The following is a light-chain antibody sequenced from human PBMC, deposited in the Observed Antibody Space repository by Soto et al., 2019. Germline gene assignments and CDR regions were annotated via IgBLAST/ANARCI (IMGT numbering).Light chain of an antibody. J-gene: IGKJ5*01. CDR2: EAS. V-gene: IGKV1-12*01. CDR3: QQANSFPIT. CDR1: QGISSW. Sequence: DIQMTQSPSSVSASLGDRVTITCRASQGISSWLAWYQQRPGKAPKLLIYEASSLQYGVPSRFRGSGSGTDFTLTITGLQPEDSATYFCQQANSFPITFGQGTRLEIK.